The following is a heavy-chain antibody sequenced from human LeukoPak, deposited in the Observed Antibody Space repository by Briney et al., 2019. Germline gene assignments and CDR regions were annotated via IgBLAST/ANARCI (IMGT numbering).Heavy chain of an antibody. D-gene: IGHD2-8*01. CDR2: ISGSGGST. V-gene: IGHV3-23*01. Sequence: GGSLRLSCAASGFTFSSYAMSWVRQAPGKGLEWVSAISGSGGSTYYADSVKGRFTISRDNSKNTLYLQMNSLRAEDTAVYYCAKNIPKYCTNGVCYIYYGTDVWGQGTTVTVSS. CDR1: GFTFSSYA. J-gene: IGHJ6*02. CDR3: AKNIPKYCTNGVCYIYYGTDV.